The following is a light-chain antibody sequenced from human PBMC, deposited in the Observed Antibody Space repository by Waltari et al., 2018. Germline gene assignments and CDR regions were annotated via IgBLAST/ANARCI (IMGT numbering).Light chain of an antibody. V-gene: IGLV3-21*01. Sequence: SYVLTQPPSVSVAPGETARTTCGGHNIESKTVHRGQQKPGQAPVMVVYNDVDRPSGIPERFSGSNSGNTATLNIIRVEAGDEADYYCHVWDRDSDHVVFGGGTQLNVL. J-gene: IGLJ2*01. CDR3: HVWDRDSDHVV. CDR2: NDV. CDR1: NIESKT.